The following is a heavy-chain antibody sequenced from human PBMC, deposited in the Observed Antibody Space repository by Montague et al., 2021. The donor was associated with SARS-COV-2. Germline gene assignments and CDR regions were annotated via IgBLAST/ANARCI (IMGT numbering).Heavy chain of an antibody. J-gene: IGHJ5*02. CDR1: GGSISSSSYY. CDR2: IYYSGST. D-gene: IGHD3-3*01. V-gene: IGHV4-39*01. CDR3: ARQKGRITIFGVVIPPVLPWFDP. Sequence: SKTLSLTCTVSGGSISSSSYYWGWIRQPPGKGLEWIGSIYYSGSTYYNPSLKSRVTISVDTSKNQFSLKLSSVTAADTAVYYCARQKGRITIFGVVIPPVLPWFDPWGQGTLVTVSS.